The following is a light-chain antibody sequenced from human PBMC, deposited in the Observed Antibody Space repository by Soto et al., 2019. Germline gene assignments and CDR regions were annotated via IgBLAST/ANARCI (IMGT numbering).Light chain of an antibody. Sequence: QAVVTQPPSASGTPGQRVTISCSGSSSNIGSKTVNWYQQLPGTAPKLLIYSNNQRPSGVPDRFSGSKSGTSASLAISGRQSEDEADYYGAAWDDTLNGVVFGGGTKLTVL. V-gene: IGLV1-44*01. CDR1: SSNIGSKT. J-gene: IGLJ2*01. CDR3: AAWDDTLNGVV. CDR2: SNN.